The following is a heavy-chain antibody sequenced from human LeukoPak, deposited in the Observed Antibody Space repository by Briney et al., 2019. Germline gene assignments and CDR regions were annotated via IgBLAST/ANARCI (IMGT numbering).Heavy chain of an antibody. V-gene: IGHV1-18*04. Sequence: ASVRVTCKTSVYKFLTHGISWVRQAPGQGLGWLGWIRADNGDTRFAQKFQGRFTMTTDTSTSTAHMELRSLRSDDTAVYYCARDWPTVIADFWGQGTLVTVSS. CDR3: ARDWPTVIADF. D-gene: IGHD4-11*01. CDR1: VYKFLTHG. J-gene: IGHJ1*01. CDR2: IRADNGDT.